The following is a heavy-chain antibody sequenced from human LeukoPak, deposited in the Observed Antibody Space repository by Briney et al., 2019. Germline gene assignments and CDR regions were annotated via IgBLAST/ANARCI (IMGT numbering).Heavy chain of an antibody. CDR2: ISGSGGIT. V-gene: IGHV3-23*01. CDR1: GFTFSSYA. D-gene: IGHD2-2*01. J-gene: IGHJ3*02. CDR3: AKRGYCSSTSCYSHAFDI. Sequence: GGSLRLSCAASGFTFSSYAMSWGRQAPGKGLEWCSAISGSGGITYYADSVKGRFTISRDNSKNTLYLQMNSLRAEDTAVYYCAKRGYCSSTSCYSHAFDIWGQGTMVTVSS.